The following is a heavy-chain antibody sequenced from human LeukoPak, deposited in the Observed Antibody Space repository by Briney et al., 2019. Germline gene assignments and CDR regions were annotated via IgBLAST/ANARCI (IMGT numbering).Heavy chain of an antibody. D-gene: IGHD6-13*01. CDR1: GFTFSSFG. CDR3: ARVAYSSSWRERYKYYFDY. Sequence: GGSLRLSCAASGFTFSSFGMNWVRRAPGKGLEWVSSISSSSSYIYYADSVKGRFTISRDNAKNLLYLQMNSPRVEDTAVYYCARVAYSSSWRERYKYYFDYWGQGSLVTVSS. V-gene: IGHV3-21*01. CDR2: ISSSSSYI. J-gene: IGHJ4*02.